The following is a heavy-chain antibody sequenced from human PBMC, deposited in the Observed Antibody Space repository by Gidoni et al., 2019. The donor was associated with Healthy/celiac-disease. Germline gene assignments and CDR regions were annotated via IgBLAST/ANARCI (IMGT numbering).Heavy chain of an antibody. CDR3: ARGVAARGRYYYYYYMDV. CDR1: GGSLSGYY. J-gene: IGHJ6*03. CDR2: INHSGST. Sequence: QVQLQQWGAGLLKPSETLSLTCAVYGGSLSGYYWSWIRQPPGKGLEWIGEINHSGSTNYNPSLKSRVTISVDTSKNQFSLKLSSVTAADTAVYYCARGVAARGRYYYYYYMDVWGKGTTVTVSS. V-gene: IGHV4-34*01. D-gene: IGHD6-6*01.